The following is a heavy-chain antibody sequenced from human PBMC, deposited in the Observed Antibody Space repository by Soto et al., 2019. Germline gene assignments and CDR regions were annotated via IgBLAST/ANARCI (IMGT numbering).Heavy chain of an antibody. V-gene: IGHV3-23*01. CDR1: GFTFSSYA. CDR2: VSIGGST. CDR3: VNLRGAGGHFDC. D-gene: IGHD2-15*01. J-gene: IGHJ4*02. Sequence: DVQLLESGGGLVQPAGSLRLSSAASGFTFSSYAMGWVRQGPGKWLEWVAVVSIGGSTHYADSVRGRFTISRDNSKNTLSLQMNSLTAEARAVYFCVNLRGAGGHFDCWGQGARVTVSS.